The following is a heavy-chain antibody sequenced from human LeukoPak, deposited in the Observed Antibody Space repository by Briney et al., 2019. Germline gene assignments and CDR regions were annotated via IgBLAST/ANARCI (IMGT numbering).Heavy chain of an antibody. CDR3: VKESAYGDYDFDY. D-gene: IGHD4-17*01. Sequence: PGGSLRLSCAASGFTFSSYGMHWVRQAPGKGLEWVAVISYDGSNKYYADSVKGRFTISRDNSKNTLYLQMNSLRAEDTAVYYCVKESAYGDYDFDYWGQGTLVTVSS. CDR2: ISYDGSNK. CDR1: GFTFSSYG. V-gene: IGHV3-30*18. J-gene: IGHJ4*02.